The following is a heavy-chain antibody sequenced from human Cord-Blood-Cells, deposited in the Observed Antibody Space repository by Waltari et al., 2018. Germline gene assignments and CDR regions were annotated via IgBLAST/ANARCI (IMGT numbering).Heavy chain of an antibody. D-gene: IGHD2-15*01. CDR3: ARESPVVDY. Sequence: QVPLQQWGAGLLKPSETLSLTCAVHRGSFSGYSSSWFRQPPGKGLEWIGEINHSGSTNYNPSLKSRVTISVDTSKNQFSLKLSSVTAADTAVYYCARESPVVDYWGQGTLVTVSS. CDR2: INHSGST. J-gene: IGHJ4*02. CDR1: RGSFSGYS. V-gene: IGHV4-34*01.